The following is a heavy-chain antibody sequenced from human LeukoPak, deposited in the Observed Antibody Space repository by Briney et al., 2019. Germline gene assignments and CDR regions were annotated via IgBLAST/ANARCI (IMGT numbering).Heavy chain of an antibody. J-gene: IGHJ4*02. V-gene: IGHV1-2*02. D-gene: IGHD6-19*01. CDR2: INPNSGGT. CDR3: ARNRDGKAVAANRGDY. Sequence: ASVKVSCKASVYTLTGYYMHWVRPAPGQGLEWMGWINPNSGGTNYAQKFQGRVTMTRDTSISTAYMELSRLRSDDTAVYYCARNRDGKAVAANRGDYWGQGTLVTVSS. CDR1: VYTLTGYY.